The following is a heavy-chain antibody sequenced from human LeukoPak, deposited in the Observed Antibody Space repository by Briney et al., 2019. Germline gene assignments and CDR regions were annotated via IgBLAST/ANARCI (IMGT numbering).Heavy chain of an antibody. CDR3: ARGPLWFGKNWFDP. CDR2: IYYRGST. D-gene: IGHD3-10*01. Sequence: SETLSLTCIVSGDSISSSNYYWGWIRQPPGKGLEWIGSIYYRGSTYYNPSLKSRVTISVDTSKNQFSLKVSSVTAADTAVYYCARGPLWFGKNWFDPWGQGTLVTVSS. V-gene: IGHV4-39*07. CDR1: GDSISSSNYY. J-gene: IGHJ5*02.